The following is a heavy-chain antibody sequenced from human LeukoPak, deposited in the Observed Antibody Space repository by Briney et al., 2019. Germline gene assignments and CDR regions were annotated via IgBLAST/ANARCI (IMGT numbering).Heavy chain of an antibody. CDR2: INHSGST. CDR1: GGSFSGYY. J-gene: IGHJ4*02. CDR3: ARCPYSSSSCYFDY. D-gene: IGHD6-6*01. Sequence: SETLSLTCAVYGGSFSGYYWSWIRQPPGKGLEWIGEINHSGSTNYNPSLKSRVTISVDTSKNQFSLKLSSVTAADTAVYYCARCPYSSSSCYFDYWGQGTLVTVSS. V-gene: IGHV4-34*01.